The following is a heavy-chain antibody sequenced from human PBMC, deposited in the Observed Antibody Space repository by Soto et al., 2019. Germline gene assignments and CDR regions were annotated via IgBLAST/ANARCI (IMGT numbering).Heavy chain of an antibody. CDR2: INPNSGGT. CDR3: ARGGGRGYNELDP. J-gene: IGHJ5*02. V-gene: IGHV1-2*02. CDR1: GYTFTAYY. D-gene: IGHD5-12*01. Sequence: QVQLVQSGAEVKKPGASVKVSCKASGYTFTAYYMHWVRQAPGQGLEWMGWINPNSGGTYHAQNFQGRVTMTRDTSPTTAYMELASLRSVGTAVYYCARGGGRGYNELDPWGHGTLVIVSS.